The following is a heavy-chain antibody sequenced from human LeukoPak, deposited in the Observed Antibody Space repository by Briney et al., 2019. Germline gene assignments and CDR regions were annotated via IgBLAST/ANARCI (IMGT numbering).Heavy chain of an antibody. CDR3: VTRDGVSSGFSNLNY. CDR1: GYTFTHCA. Sequence: PVASVKVSCRASGYTFTHCAMNWGRQVPGQGLEWMGWINTNTGHPTYAQGFTGRFVFSLHTSLSPAYLQISSLKAEDTAVYYCVTRDGVSSGFSNLNYWGQGTLVTVSS. V-gene: IGHV7-4-1*02. CDR2: INTNTGHP. D-gene: IGHD3-22*01. J-gene: IGHJ4*02.